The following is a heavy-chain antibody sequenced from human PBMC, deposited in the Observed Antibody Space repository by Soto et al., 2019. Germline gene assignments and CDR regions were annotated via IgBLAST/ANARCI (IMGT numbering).Heavy chain of an antibody. Sequence: PGGSLRLSRAASGFTFSDYYMSWIRQAPGKGLEWVSCISSSGSTIYYADSVKGRFTISRDNAKNSLYLQMNSLRAEDTAVYYCARESLAIWDFDYWGQGTLVTVSS. CDR2: ISSSGSTI. V-gene: IGHV3-11*01. CDR1: GFTFSDYY. D-gene: IGHD3-9*01. CDR3: ARESLAIWDFDY. J-gene: IGHJ4*02.